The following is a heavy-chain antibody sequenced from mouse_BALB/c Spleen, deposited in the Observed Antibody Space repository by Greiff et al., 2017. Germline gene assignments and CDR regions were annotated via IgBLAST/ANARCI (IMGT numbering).Heavy chain of an antibody. D-gene: IGHD1-2*01. J-gene: IGHJ3*01. CDR1: GFSLTGSG. V-gene: IGHV2-6-7*01. CDR2: IWGDGST. CDR3: SKDITTAKSFAY. Sequence: VKLMESGPGLVAPSQSLSITCTVSGFSLTGSGVNWVRQPPGKGLEWLGMIWGDGSTDYNSAVKSRLSNSKENSKNQVFLKMHSLQTVDTARYSCSKDITTAKSFAYWGQGTLVTVSA.